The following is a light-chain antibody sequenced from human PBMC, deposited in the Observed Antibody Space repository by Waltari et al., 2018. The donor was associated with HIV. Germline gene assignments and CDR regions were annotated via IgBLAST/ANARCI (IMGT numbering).Light chain of an antibody. CDR1: SSNVGTYNL. CDR3: CSYAGSDTLV. Sequence: HSALTQPASVSGSPGQSITISCTGTSSNVGTYNLVSWYQQHPGKAPKLLLYEVKRRPSVLSCRFSGSKSGNTASLTVSGLQAEDEAIYYCCSYAGSDTLVFGGGTSLTIL. V-gene: IGLV2-23*02. J-gene: IGLJ3*02. CDR2: EVK.